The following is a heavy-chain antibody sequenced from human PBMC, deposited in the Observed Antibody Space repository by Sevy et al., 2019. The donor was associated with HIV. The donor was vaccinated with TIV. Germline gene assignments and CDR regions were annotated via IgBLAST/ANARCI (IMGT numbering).Heavy chain of an antibody. CDR1: GFTFSDYY. CDR3: AREKVLWFGEASRFYGMDV. CDR2: ISSSGSTI. V-gene: IGHV3-11*01. Sequence: GGSLRLSCAASGFTFSDYYISWIRQAPGKGLEWVSYISSSGSTIYYADSVKGRFTISRDNAKNSLYLKMNSLRAEDTAVYYCAREKVLWFGEASRFYGMDVWGQGTTVTVSS. D-gene: IGHD3-10*01. J-gene: IGHJ6*02.